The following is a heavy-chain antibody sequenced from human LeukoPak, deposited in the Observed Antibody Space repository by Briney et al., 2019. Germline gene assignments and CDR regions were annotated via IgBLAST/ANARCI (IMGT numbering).Heavy chain of an antibody. J-gene: IGHJ4*02. CDR2: IRYDGSNK. V-gene: IGHV3-30*02. CDR1: GFTFSSYG. Sequence: PWGSLRLSCAASGFTFSSYGMHWVRQAPGKGLEWVAVIRYDGSNKYYADSVKGRFTISRDNSKNTLYLQMNSLRAEDTAVYYCAKDSGFGELLTFDYWGQGTLVTVSS. D-gene: IGHD3-10*01. CDR3: AKDSGFGELLTFDY.